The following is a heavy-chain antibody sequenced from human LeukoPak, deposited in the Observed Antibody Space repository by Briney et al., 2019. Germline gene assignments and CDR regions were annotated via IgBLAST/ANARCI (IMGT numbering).Heavy chain of an antibody. V-gene: IGHV3-7*01. CDR1: GFTSSSYW. D-gene: IGHD6-19*01. J-gene: IGHJ4*02. Sequence: GGSLRLSCAASGFTSSSYWMSWVRQAPGKGLEWVANIKQDGSEKYYVDSVKGRFTVSRDNAKNSLYLQMNSLRAEDTAVYYCARDRGSSGWYEFDYWGQGTLVTVSS. CDR2: IKQDGSEK. CDR3: ARDRGSSGWYEFDY.